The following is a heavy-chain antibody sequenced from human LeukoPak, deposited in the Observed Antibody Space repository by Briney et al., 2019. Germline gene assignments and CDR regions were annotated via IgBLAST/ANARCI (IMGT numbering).Heavy chain of an antibody. CDR3: ARESVVYYFDY. Sequence: GRSLRLSCAASGFTFTSYTMHWVRLAPGRGLEWVTAISYDAHSKYYADSVKGRLTISRDNSKNTVYLQMNSLRAEDSAVYYCARESVVYYFDYWGQGTPVTVSS. J-gene: IGHJ4*02. CDR1: GFTFTSYT. CDR2: ISYDAHSK. V-gene: IGHV3-30-3*01. D-gene: IGHD3-3*01.